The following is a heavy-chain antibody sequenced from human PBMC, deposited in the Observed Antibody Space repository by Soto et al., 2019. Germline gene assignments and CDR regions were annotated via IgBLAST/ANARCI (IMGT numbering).Heavy chain of an antibody. CDR3: AKGGDIVLMVYATALYNYFDY. Sequence: GGSLRLSCAASGFTFSSYAMSWVRQAPGKGLEWVSAISGSGGSTYYADSVKGRFTISRDNSKNTLYLQMNSLRAEDTAVYYCAKGGDIVLMVYATALYNYFDYWGQGTLVTVSS. D-gene: IGHD2-8*01. CDR2: ISGSGGST. V-gene: IGHV3-23*01. J-gene: IGHJ4*02. CDR1: GFTFSSYA.